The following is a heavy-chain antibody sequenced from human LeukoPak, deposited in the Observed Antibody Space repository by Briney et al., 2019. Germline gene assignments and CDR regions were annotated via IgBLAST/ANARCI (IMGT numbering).Heavy chain of an antibody. J-gene: IGHJ6*02. CDR3: ARVKYYYGYYYYGMDV. D-gene: IGHD3-10*01. V-gene: IGHV4-34*01. Sequence: SETLSLTCAVYGGSFSGYYWSWIRQPPGKGLEWIGEINHSGSTNYNPSLKSRVTISVDTSKNQFSLKLSSVTAADTAVYYCARVKYYYGYYYYGMDVWGQGTTVTVSS. CDR1: GGSFSGYY. CDR2: INHSGST.